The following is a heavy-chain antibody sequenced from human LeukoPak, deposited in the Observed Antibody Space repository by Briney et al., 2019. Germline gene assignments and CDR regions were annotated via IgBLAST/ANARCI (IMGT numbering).Heavy chain of an antibody. CDR1: GYTFSHLY. CDR3: ATEGYNRNSDSGWTAFYF. V-gene: IGHV1-2*06. D-gene: IGHD5-24*01. Sequence: ASVKVSCKASGYTFSHLYIHWVRQAPGQGLEWMGRVNPNSGGTDYAQNFQGRIIMTRDSSITTAYVELSRLRSDGTAMYYCATEGYNRNSDSGWTAFYFWGQGTMVTVSS. CDR2: VNPNSGGT. J-gene: IGHJ3*01.